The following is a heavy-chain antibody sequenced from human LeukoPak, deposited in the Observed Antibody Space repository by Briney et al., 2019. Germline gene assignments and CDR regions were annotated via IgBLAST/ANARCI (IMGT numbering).Heavy chain of an antibody. CDR2: ISGSGGST. J-gene: IGHJ4*02. D-gene: IGHD6-13*01. Sequence: VGSLRLSCAASGFTFSSYAMSWVRQAPGKGLEWVSAISGSGGSTYYADSVKGRFTISRDNSKNTLYLQMNSLRAEDTAVYYCAKPVTRIAAAVALIDYWGQGTLVTVSS. V-gene: IGHV3-23*01. CDR3: AKPVTRIAAAVALIDY. CDR1: GFTFSSYA.